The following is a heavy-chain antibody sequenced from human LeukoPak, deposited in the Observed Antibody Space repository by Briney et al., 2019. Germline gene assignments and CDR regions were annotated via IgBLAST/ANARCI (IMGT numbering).Heavy chain of an antibody. CDR1: GFTFSSYS. J-gene: IGHJ4*02. CDR3: VRDSPGYGAYDFD. D-gene: IGHD5-12*01. V-gene: IGHV3-21*01. Sequence: PGGSLRLSCAASGFTFSSYSMNWVRQAPGKGLEWVSSISSSSSYIYYADSVKGRFTISRDNAKNSLYLQMNSLRAEDTAVYYCVRDSPGYGAYDFDWGLGTLVTVSS. CDR2: ISSSSSYI.